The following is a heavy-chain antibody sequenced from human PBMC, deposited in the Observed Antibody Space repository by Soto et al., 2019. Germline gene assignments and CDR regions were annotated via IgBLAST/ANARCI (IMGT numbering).Heavy chain of an antibody. J-gene: IGHJ4*02. D-gene: IGHD3-10*01. V-gene: IGHV3-74*01. Sequence: EVQLVESGGGLVQPGGSLRLSCAASGFTFSSYWMHWVRQAPGKGLVWVSGINSDGSSTSYADSVKGRFTISRENAKNTLYLQMNSMRAEDTAVYYCARDYVGYYYGSGSRMPGYWGQGTLVTVTS. CDR1: GFTFSSYW. CDR2: INSDGSST. CDR3: ARDYVGYYYGSGSRMPGY.